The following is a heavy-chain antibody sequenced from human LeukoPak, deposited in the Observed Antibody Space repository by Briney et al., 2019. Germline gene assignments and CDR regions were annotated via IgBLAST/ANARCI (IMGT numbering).Heavy chain of an antibody. CDR1: GYSFTSYW. J-gene: IGHJ4*02. CDR3: ARLGCSSTSCYAVSFWLFDY. CDR2: IYPGDSDT. Sequence: GESLKISCKGSGYSFTSYWIGWVRQMPGKGLEWMGIIYPGDSDTRYSPSFQGQVTISADKSISTAYLQWSSLKASDTAMYYCARLGCSSTSCYAVSFWLFDYWGREPWSPSPQ. V-gene: IGHV5-51*01. D-gene: IGHD2-2*01.